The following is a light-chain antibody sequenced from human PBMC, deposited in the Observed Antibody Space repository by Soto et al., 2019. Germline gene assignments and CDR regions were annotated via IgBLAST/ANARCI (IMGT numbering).Light chain of an antibody. CDR2: DVS. V-gene: IGLV2-11*01. CDR1: SSDVGGYNY. CDR3: CSYAGSYTYV. J-gene: IGLJ1*01. Sequence: QSVLAQPRSVSGSPGQSVTISCTGTSSDVGGYNYVSWYQQHPGKAPKLMIYDVSKRPSGVPDRFSGSKSGNTASLTISGLQAKDKADYYCCSYAGSYTYVFGTGTKATVL.